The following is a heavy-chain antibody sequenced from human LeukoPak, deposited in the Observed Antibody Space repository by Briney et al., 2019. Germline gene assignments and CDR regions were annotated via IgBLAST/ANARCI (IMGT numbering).Heavy chain of an antibody. D-gene: IGHD3-22*01. V-gene: IGHV4-59*12. CDR2: IHHGGNT. CDR3: ARKTYDSSGLIPHPGVFDI. Sequence: SETLSLTCTVSGGSISSYYWSWIRQPPGKGLEWIGEIHHGGNTKYNPSLKSRVTISVDKSKNQFSLKLSSVTAADTAVYYCARKTYDSSGLIPHPGVFDIWGQGTMVTVSS. CDR1: GGSISSYY. J-gene: IGHJ3*02.